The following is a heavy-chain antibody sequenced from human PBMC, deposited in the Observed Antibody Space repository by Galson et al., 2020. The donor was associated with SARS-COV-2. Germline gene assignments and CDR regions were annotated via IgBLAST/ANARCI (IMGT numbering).Heavy chain of an antibody. CDR3: ARDGRFGGLSGLDY. Sequence: GGSLRLSCAASGFTFSSYGMHWVRQAPGKGLEWVAVIWYDGSNKYYADSVKGRFTISRDNSKNTLYLQMNSLRAEDTAVYYCARDGRFGGLSGLDYWGQGTLVTVSS. V-gene: IGHV3-33*01. D-gene: IGHD3-10*01. CDR1: GFTFSSYG. CDR2: IWYDGSNK. J-gene: IGHJ4*02.